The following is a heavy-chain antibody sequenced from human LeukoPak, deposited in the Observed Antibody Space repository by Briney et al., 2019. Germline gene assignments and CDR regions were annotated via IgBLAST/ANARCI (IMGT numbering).Heavy chain of an antibody. CDR3: ARLSDTAMAVGVYFDY. J-gene: IGHJ4*02. Sequence: SETLSLTCTVSGGSISSYYWSWIRQPAGKGLEWIGRIYTSGSTNYNPSLKSRVTMSVDTSKNQFSLKLSSVTAADTAVYYCARLSDTAMAVGVYFDYWGQGTLVTVSS. CDR2: IYTSGST. CDR1: GGSISSYY. D-gene: IGHD5-18*01. V-gene: IGHV4-4*07.